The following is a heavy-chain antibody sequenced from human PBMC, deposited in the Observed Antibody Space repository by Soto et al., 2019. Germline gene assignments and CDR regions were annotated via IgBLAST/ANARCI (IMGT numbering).Heavy chain of an antibody. CDR3: AAPRSPVGYYYYYGMDV. CDR1: GGTFSSYA. V-gene: IGHV1-69*13. CDR2: IIPIFGTA. D-gene: IGHD1-26*01. J-gene: IGHJ6*02. Sequence: SVKVSCKASGGTFSSYAISWVRQAPGQGLEWMGGIIPIFGTANYAQKFQGRVTITADESTSTAYMELSSLRSEDTAVYYCAAPRSPVGYYYYYGMDVWGQGTTVTVSS.